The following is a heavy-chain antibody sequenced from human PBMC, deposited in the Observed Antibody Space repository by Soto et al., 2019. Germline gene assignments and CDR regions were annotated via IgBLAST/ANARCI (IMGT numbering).Heavy chain of an antibody. CDR1: GFSFSSYW. D-gene: IGHD2-2*01. CDR3: ARDSSSRTSDY. V-gene: IGHV3-7*01. J-gene: IGHJ4*02. CDR2: IKHDGSEK. Sequence: EVQLVESGGGLVQPGGSLRISCAASGFSFSSYWMSWVRQAPGKGPEWVGNIKHDGSEKYYVDSVKGRFTNSRDTAKNSLYLQMDSLRAEDTAVFYCARDSSSRTSDYWGQGTLVTVSS.